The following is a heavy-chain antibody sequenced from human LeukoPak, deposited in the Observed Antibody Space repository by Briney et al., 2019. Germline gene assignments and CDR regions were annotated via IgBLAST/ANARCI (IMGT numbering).Heavy chain of an antibody. CDR2: IIPIFGTP. CDR1: GYTFTNYG. D-gene: IGHD2-21*02. Sequence: GASVKVSCKASGYTFTNYGISWVRQAPGQGLEWMGGIIPIFGTPHYARKFQDRVTITADASTSTAYMELSSLRSEDTAVYYCARAYMTATRHFDSWGQGTLVTVSS. J-gene: IGHJ4*02. V-gene: IGHV1-69*13. CDR3: ARAYMTATRHFDS.